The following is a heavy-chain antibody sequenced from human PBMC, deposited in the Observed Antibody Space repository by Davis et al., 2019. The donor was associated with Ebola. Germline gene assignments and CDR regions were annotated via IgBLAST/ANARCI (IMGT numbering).Heavy chain of an antibody. J-gene: IGHJ4*02. D-gene: IGHD4-17*01. V-gene: IGHV3-9*01. CDR1: GFTFDDYA. CDR3: AKYSPGTTS. Sequence: SLKISCAASGFTFDDYAMHWVRQAPGKGLEWVSGISWNSGSIGYADSVKGRFTISRDNAKNSLYLQMNSLRAEDTALYYCAKYSPGTTSWGQGTLVTVSS. CDR2: ISWNSGSI.